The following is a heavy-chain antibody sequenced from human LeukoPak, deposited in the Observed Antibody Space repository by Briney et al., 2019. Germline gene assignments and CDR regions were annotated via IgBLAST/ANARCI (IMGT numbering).Heavy chain of an antibody. J-gene: IGHJ4*02. CDR2: INWNGGST. D-gene: IGHD4-17*01. Sequence: GWSLRLSCTASGFTFSNYWMGWVRQAPGKGLEWVSGINWNGGSTGYADSVKGRFTISRDNAKNSLYLQMNSLRAEDTALYYCARDPERSTVIGHFGYWGQGTLVTVSS. CDR1: GFTFSNYW. CDR3: ARDPERSTVIGHFGY. V-gene: IGHV3-20*04.